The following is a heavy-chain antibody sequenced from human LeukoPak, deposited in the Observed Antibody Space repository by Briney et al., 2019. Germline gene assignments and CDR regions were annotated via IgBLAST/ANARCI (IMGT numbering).Heavy chain of an antibody. D-gene: IGHD3-10*01. CDR3: AKDFGSGRYAFDI. V-gene: IGHV3-30*02. Sequence: GGSLRLSCAASGFDIRGHNMHWVRQAPGKGLEWVSFIQHDGGAKWYVDSVKGRFTVSRDNSKNTLDLQMKSLRIEDTALYYCAKDFGSGRYAFDIWGQGTIVTVSS. CDR1: GFDIRGHN. CDR2: IQHDGGAK. J-gene: IGHJ3*02.